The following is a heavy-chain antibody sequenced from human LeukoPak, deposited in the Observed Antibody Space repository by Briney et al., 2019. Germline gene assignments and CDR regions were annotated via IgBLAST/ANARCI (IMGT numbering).Heavy chain of an antibody. CDR1: GGSISSYY. CDR3: ASYDSSGYYGYYFDY. J-gene: IGHJ4*02. V-gene: IGHV4-59*01. Sequence: SEALSLTCTVSGGSISSYYWSWIRQPPGKGLEWIGYIYYSGSTNYNPSLKSRVTISVDTPKNQFSLKLSSVTAADTAVYYCASYDSSGYYGYYFDYWGQGTLVTVSS. D-gene: IGHD3-22*01. CDR2: IYYSGST.